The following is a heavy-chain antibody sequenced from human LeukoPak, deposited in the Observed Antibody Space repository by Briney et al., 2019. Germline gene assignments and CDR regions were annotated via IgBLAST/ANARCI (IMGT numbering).Heavy chain of an antibody. CDR3: AGGRSVGATKWDY. D-gene: IGHD1-26*01. Sequence: ASVQSSSKASAYTFTSYYMHWVLQPPPQGLEWMGIINPSGASTTYAQKFQGRVTMTRDTSTSTVYMELSSLRSEDTAVYYCAGGRSVGATKWDYWGQGTLVTVSS. CDR1: AYTFTSYY. CDR2: INPSGAST. V-gene: IGHV1-46*01. J-gene: IGHJ4*02.